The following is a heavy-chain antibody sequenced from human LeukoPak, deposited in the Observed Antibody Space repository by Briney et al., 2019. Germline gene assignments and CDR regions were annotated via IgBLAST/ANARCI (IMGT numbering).Heavy chain of an antibody. CDR2: ISYDGSNK. V-gene: IGHV3-30*03. CDR1: GFTFSSYG. D-gene: IGHD4-11*01. J-gene: IGHJ4*02. Sequence: PGGSLRLSCAASGFTFSSYGMHWVRQAPGKGLEWVAVISYDGSNKYYADSVKGRFTISRDNSKNTLYLQMNSLRAEDTAVYYCARDVGGDYPHYFDYWGQGTLVTVSS. CDR3: ARDVGGDYPHYFDY.